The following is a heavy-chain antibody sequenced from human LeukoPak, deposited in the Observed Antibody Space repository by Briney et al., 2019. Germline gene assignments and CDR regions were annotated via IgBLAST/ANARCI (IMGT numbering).Heavy chain of an antibody. CDR3: ARLRYFGGSYYGSGSYYHAAPLFDY. CDR1: GYSFTTYW. CDR2: IYPGDSDT. Sequence: GKSLKISCKTSGYSFTTYWVVWVRQMPGKGLEWMGIIYPGDSDTRYSPSFQGQVTISADKSISTAYLQWSSLKASDTAMYYCARLRYFGGSYYGSGSYYHAAPLFDYWGQGTLVTVSS. V-gene: IGHV5-51*01. J-gene: IGHJ4*02. D-gene: IGHD3-10*01.